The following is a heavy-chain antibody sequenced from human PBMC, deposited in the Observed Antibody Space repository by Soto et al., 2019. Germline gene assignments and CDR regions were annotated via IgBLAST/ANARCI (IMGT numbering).Heavy chain of an antibody. V-gene: IGHV4-30-2*01. CDR3: ARQGVGATLSWFDP. J-gene: IGHJ5*02. Sequence: SETLSLTCAVSGGSISSGGYSWSWIRQPPGKGLEWIGYIYHSGSTYYNPSLKSRVTISVDRSKNQFSLKLSSVTAADTAVYYCARQGVGATLSWFDPWGQGTLVTVSS. D-gene: IGHD1-26*01. CDR1: GGSISSGGYS. CDR2: IYHSGST.